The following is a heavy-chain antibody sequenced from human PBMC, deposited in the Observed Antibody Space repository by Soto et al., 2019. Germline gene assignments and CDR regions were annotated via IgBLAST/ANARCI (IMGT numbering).Heavy chain of an antibody. Sequence: PSETLSLTCTVSGGSISSYYWSWIRQPPGKGLEWIGYVYDSWGSHYNPSLKSRVTISLDTSKSQYSLKLSSVTATDTAVYYCARSLRRGPPFDYWGQGTLVTVSS. CDR1: GGSISSYY. J-gene: IGHJ4*02. CDR3: ARSLRRGPPFDY. CDR2: VYDSWGS. V-gene: IGHV4-59*08. D-gene: IGHD3-10*01.